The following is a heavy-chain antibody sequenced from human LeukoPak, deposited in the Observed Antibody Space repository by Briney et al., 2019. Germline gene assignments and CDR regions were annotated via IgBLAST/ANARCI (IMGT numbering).Heavy chain of an antibody. CDR1: GFTFANSW. CDR3: TRDTIGSLDY. J-gene: IGHJ4*02. V-gene: IGHV3-7*01. Sequence: GGSLRLSCAASGFTFANSWMAWVRQAPGKGLEWVANIKQDGSTKHYADSLKGRFTISRDNPKNSLFLQMNNLRADDTAIYYCTRDTIGSLDYWGQGIPVTVAS. D-gene: IGHD1-26*01. CDR2: IKQDGSTK.